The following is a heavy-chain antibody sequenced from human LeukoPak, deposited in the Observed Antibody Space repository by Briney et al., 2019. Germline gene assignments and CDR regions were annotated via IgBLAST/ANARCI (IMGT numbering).Heavy chain of an antibody. V-gene: IGHV3-48*03. D-gene: IGHD6-6*01. CDR2: ISSSGSTI. Sequence: GGSLRLSCAASGFTFSSYEMNWVRQAPGKGLEWVSYISSSGSTIYYADSVKGRFTISRDNAKNSLYLQMNSLRAEDTAVYYCARDRVAACPHYYYYYGMDVWGQGTTVTVSS. J-gene: IGHJ6*02. CDR1: GFTFSSYE. CDR3: ARDRVAACPHYYYYYGMDV.